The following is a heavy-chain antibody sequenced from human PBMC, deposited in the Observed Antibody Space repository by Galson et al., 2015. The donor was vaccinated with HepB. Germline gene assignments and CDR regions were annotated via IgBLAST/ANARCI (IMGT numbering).Heavy chain of an antibody. CDR1: GYTFTSYA. CDR3: ARAPLVPAAIAFDY. J-gene: IGHJ4*02. Sequence: SVKVSCKASGYTFTSYAMHWVRQAPGQRLEWMGWIDAGNGNTKYSQKFQGRVTITRDTSASTAYMELSSLRSEDTAVYYCARAPLVPAAIAFDYWGQGTLVTVSS. V-gene: IGHV1-3*01. CDR2: IDAGNGNT. D-gene: IGHD2-2*02.